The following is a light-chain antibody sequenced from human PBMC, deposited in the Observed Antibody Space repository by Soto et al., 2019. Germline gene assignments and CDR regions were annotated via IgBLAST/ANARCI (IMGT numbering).Light chain of an antibody. Sequence: QSALTQPASVSGSPGQSITISCTGTSSDVGAYNYVSWYQQHPGKAPKLMIYDVSNRPSGVSNRFSGSKSGNTASLTISALQPEDEADYYCSSYTSSSTRVFGTGTKLTVL. V-gene: IGLV2-14*03. J-gene: IGLJ1*01. CDR3: SSYTSSSTRV. CDR1: SSDVGAYNY. CDR2: DVS.